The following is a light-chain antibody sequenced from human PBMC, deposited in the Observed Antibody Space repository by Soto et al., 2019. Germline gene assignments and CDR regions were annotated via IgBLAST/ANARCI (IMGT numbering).Light chain of an antibody. CDR1: QSVSSY. CDR3: QQRSNWPG. J-gene: IGKJ1*01. Sequence: EIVLTQSPATLSFSPLERSTLSCRASQSVSSYLAWYQQKPGQAPRLLIYDASNRATGIPARFSGSGSGTDFTLTISSLEPEDFAVYYCQQRSNWPGFGQGTKVDIK. CDR2: DAS. V-gene: IGKV3-11*01.